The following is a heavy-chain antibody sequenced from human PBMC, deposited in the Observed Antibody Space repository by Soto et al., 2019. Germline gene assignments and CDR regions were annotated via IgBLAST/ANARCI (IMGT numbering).Heavy chain of an antibody. CDR1: GYTFTSYG. V-gene: IGHV1-18*01. Sequence: ASVKVSCKASGYTFTSYGISWVRQAPGQGLEWMGWITTDKGKTTYAQKFQGRVTMTTDTSTSTAYMELRSLRSDDTDMYYCATRSTAFDYWRQGTLVTVSS. CDR3: ATRSTAFDY. J-gene: IGHJ4*02. CDR2: ITTDKGKT.